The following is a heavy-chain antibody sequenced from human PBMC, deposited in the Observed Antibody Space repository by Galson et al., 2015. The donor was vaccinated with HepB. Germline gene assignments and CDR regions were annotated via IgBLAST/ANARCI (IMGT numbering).Heavy chain of an antibody. CDR3: AREASTAPPWYYYGMDV. D-gene: IGHD4-17*01. J-gene: IGHJ6*02. Sequence: SVKVSCKASGYTFTSYGISWVRQAPGQGLEWMGWISAYNGNTNYAQKLQGRVTMTTDTSTSTAYMELRSLRSDDTAVYYCAREASTAPPWYYYGMDVWGQGTTVTVSS. CDR1: GYTFTSYG. CDR2: ISAYNGNT. V-gene: IGHV1-18*04.